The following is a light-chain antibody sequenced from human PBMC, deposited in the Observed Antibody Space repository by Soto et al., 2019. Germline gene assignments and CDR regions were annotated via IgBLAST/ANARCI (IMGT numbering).Light chain of an antibody. CDR2: TAS. CDR3: QQYHSYPIT. J-gene: IGKJ5*01. Sequence: DIQMTQSPSSLSASVGDRVTITCRASQDITNYLAWFQQKLGKAPKSLIYTASSFQSGVPSKFSGSGSGTDFTLTTSSLQPEDFATYYCQQYHSYPITFGQGTRPEIK. V-gene: IGKV1-16*02. CDR1: QDITNY.